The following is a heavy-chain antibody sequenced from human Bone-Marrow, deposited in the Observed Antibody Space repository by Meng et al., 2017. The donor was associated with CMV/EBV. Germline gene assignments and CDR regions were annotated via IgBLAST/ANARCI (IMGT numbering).Heavy chain of an antibody. CDR2: INDSGSA. V-gene: IGHV4-34*01. CDR3: VRDKRSLGTPRWVFDS. Sequence: SQTLSLTCAVYGESFSGHYWSWVRQTPEKGLEWIGEINDSGSANHNPFLKSRVVVSADTSKNPFSLRLKSVTAADTAIYYCVRDKRSLGTPRWVFDSRGQGTLVTVSS. D-gene: IGHD1/OR15-1a*01. CDR1: GESFSGHY. J-gene: IGHJ4*02.